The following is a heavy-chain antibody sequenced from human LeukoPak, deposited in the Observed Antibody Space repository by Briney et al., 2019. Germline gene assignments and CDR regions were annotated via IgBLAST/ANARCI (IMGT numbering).Heavy chain of an antibody. V-gene: IGHV4-34*01. CDR2: INHTRIT. CDR1: GGSLSGYY. D-gene: IGHD6-19*01. Sequence: SETLSLTRAAYGGSLSGYYRSWIRQPPGKGLEWSGEINHTRITKSYPSLKTRLTISVHTSNNHFSLKLSSVTAADTAVYYCARASYSSGFDYWGQGTLVTVSS. J-gene: IGHJ4*02. CDR3: ARASYSSGFDY.